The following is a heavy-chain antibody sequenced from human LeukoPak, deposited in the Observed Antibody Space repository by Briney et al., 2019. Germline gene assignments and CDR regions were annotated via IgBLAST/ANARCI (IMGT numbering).Heavy chain of an antibody. CDR3: EKSESLTGYYTYFDY. D-gene: IGHD3-9*01. V-gene: IGHV3-23*01. CDR1: GFTFSSYA. Sequence: GGSLRLSCAASGFTFSSYAMSWVRQAPGKGLEWVSAINGSGGSTYYADSVKGRFTISRDNSNNKLYLQMHSLRAEDTAAYYCEKSESLTGYYTYFDYWGQGTLVTVSS. CDR2: INGSGGST. J-gene: IGHJ4*02.